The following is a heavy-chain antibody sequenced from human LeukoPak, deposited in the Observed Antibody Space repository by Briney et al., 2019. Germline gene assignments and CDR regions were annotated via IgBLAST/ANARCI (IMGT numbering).Heavy chain of an antibody. J-gene: IGHJ4*02. V-gene: IGHV3-23*01. CDR1: GFTVSSNH. CDR2: ISGSGDTK. D-gene: IGHD3-9*01. CDR3: AKDLNTYYDILTGYLTDY. Sequence: GGSLRLSCAASGFTVSSNHLTWVRQAPGKGLEWVSAISGSGDTKHYADSVKGRFTISRDNFKNTLYLQMNSLRAEDTAVYYCAKDLNTYYDILTGYLTDYWGQGTLVTVSS.